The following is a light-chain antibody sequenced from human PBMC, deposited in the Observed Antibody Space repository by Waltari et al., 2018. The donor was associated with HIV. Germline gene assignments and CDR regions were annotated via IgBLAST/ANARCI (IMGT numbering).Light chain of an antibody. J-gene: IGKJ3*01. CDR3: QQYHQWPPRLP. V-gene: IGKV3-15*01. Sequence: EIVMTQSPATLSVSPGERVTLSCRASQRVSNKLAWYQQKPGQAPRLLIYGASTRATGVPARFSGSGSGTEFTLTISSLQSEDVAVYYCQQYHQWPPRLPFGPGTKVEIK. CDR2: GAS. CDR1: QRVSNK.